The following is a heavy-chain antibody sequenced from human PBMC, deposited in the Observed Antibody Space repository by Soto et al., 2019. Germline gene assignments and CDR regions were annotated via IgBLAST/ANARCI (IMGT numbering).Heavy chain of an antibody. Sequence: QVQLQESGPGLVKPSQTLSLTCTVSGGSISSGGYYWSWIRQHPGKGLEWIGYLYYSGSTYYNPSLKCRVTISVDTSKNQFSLKLSSVTAAHTAVYYWARAFVRFHWFAPWGQGTLVTVSS. D-gene: IGHD3-3*01. CDR2: LYYSGST. J-gene: IGHJ5*02. CDR1: GGSISSGGYY. V-gene: IGHV4-31*03. CDR3: ARAFVRFHWFAP.